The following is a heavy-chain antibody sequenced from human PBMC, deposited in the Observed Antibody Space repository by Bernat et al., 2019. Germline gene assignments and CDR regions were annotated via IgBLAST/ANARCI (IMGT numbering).Heavy chain of an antibody. CDR3: ARGYWSGGSCFPDWYFDL. Sequence: EVQLVESGGGLVQPGGSLRLSCAASGFTFSSYDMHWVRQATGKGLEWVSAIGTAGDPYYPGSVKGRFTISRENAKNSLYLQMNSLRAGDTAVYYCARGYWSGGSCFPDWYFDLWGRGTLVTVSS. D-gene: IGHD2-15*01. CDR1: GFTFSSYD. V-gene: IGHV3-13*05. J-gene: IGHJ2*01. CDR2: IGTAGDP.